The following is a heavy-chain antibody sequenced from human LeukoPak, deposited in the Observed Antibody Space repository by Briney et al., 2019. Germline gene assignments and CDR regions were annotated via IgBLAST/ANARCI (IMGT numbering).Heavy chain of an antibody. CDR2: IYSGGST. CDR1: GFTVSSNY. V-gene: IGHV3-53*05. D-gene: IGHD5-18*01. Sequence: GGSLRLSCAASGFTVSSNYMSWVRQAPGKGLEWVSVIYSGGSTYYADSVKGRFTISRDNSKNTLYLQMNSLKAEDTAVYYCARARSSYGYGDAFDIWGQGTMVTVSS. J-gene: IGHJ3*02. CDR3: ARARSSYGYGDAFDI.